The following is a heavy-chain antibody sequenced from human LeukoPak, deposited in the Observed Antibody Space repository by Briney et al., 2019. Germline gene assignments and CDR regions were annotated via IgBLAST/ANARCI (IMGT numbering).Heavy chain of an antibody. J-gene: IGHJ6*03. Sequence: VASVKVSCKASGYTFTSYDINWVRQATGQGLEWMGWMNPNSGNTGYAQKFQGRVTITRNTSISTAYMELSSLRSEDTAVYYCARVRTRYYDILTGYYKGYYYYYMDVWGKGTTVTVSS. CDR1: GYTFTSYD. CDR2: MNPNSGNT. V-gene: IGHV1-8*03. D-gene: IGHD3-9*01. CDR3: ARVRTRYYDILTGYYKGYYYYYMDV.